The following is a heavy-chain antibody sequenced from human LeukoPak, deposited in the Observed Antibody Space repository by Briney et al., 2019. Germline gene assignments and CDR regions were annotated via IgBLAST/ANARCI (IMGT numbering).Heavy chain of an antibody. CDR2: IYCSGST. CDR3: ARGGDLDAFDI. V-gene: IGHV4-31*03. Sequence: PSETLSLTCTVSGGSISSGGYYWSWIRQHPGKGLEWIGYIYCSGSTYYNPSLKSRVTISVDTSKNQFSLKLSSVTAADTAVYYCARGGDLDAFDIWGQGTMVTVSS. J-gene: IGHJ3*02. CDR1: GGSISSGGYY. D-gene: IGHD3-16*01.